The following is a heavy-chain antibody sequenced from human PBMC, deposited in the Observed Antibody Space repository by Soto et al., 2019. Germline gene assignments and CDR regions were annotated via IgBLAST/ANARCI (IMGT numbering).Heavy chain of an antibody. CDR3: LKDRFGGTPGDFDS. Sequence: EVQVVEAGGGLVQPGGSLRLSCSASGFTFSSYALHWVRQAPGKGLEYVSGISSNGGSIFYAVSVKGRFTISGDNSKNCVYLQMTGLRVDDTAMYSCLKDRFGGTPGDFDSWGQGTLVTVSS. J-gene: IGHJ4*02. CDR1: GFTFSSYA. CDR2: ISSNGGSI. V-gene: IGHV3-64D*08. D-gene: IGHD2-15*01.